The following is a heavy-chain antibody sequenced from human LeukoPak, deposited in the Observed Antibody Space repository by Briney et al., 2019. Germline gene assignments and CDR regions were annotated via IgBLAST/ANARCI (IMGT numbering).Heavy chain of an antibody. Sequence: AGGSLRLSCAASGFTFSSYDMHWVRQATGKGLEWVSAIGTAGDTYYPGSVKGRFTISRENAKNSLYLQMNSLRAGDTAVYYCARVPQRSWYFDLWGRGTLVTVSS. CDR1: GFTFSSYD. CDR2: IGTAGDT. V-gene: IGHV3-13*01. D-gene: IGHD6-25*01. J-gene: IGHJ2*01. CDR3: ARVPQRSWYFDL.